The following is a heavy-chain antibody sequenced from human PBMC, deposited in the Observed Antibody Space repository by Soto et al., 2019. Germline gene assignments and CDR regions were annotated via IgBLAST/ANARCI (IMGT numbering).Heavy chain of an antibody. Sequence: QVQLQESGPGLVKPSETLSLTCTVPGGAISCYYWCWIRQPPGKGLEWIGYIYYSGSTNYNPSLKSRVTISVDTSKNQFSLKLSSLTAADTAGDYCARRDGSCFDYWGQGTLVSVYS. J-gene: IGHJ4*02. CDR1: GGAISCYY. CDR3: ARRDGSCFDY. V-gene: IGHV4-59*08. CDR2: IYYSGST.